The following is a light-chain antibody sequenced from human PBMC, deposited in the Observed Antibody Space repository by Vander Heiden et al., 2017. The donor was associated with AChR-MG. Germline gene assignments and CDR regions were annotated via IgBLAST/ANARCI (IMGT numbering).Light chain of an antibody. CDR3: QSYDKSHNGLVI. V-gene: IGLV1-40*01. CDR2: ANS. CDR1: SANLTARFG. J-gene: IGLJ2*01. Sequence: QSALTPPPSVSGAPGLKVTISCSGYSANLTARFGVHWFQRLPGAAPKLLIYANSFRPSGVPYRFSASKSDTSASLTIAGLQAEDEADYFCQSYDKSHNGLVIFGGGTKVTVL.